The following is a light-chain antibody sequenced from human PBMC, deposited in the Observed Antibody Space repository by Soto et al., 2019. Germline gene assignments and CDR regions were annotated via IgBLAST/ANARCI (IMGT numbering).Light chain of an antibody. CDR3: QQSYSTPRT. CDR1: QSISSL. J-gene: IGKJ2*01. CDR2: AAS. V-gene: IGKV1-39*01. Sequence: DIQMTQSPSSLSASVGDRVTIACRASQSISSLLSWYQQKPGKAPKLLIYAASRLQSGVPSRFSGSGSGTYFTLTISSLQPEEFATYYCQQSYSTPRTFGQGTKLEIK.